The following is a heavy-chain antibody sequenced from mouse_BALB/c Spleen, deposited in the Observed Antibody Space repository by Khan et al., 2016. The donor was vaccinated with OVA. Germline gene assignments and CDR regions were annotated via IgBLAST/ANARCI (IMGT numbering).Heavy chain of an antibody. CDR1: GFSLTGYG. CDR3: ARAYYGNYREAMDY. J-gene: IGHJ4*01. D-gene: IGHD2-10*01. CDR2: IWGDGST. V-gene: IGHV2-6-7*01. Sequence: VQLQESGPGLVAPSQSLSITCTVSGFSLTGYGVNWVRQPPGKGLEWLGMIWGDGSTDYNSALKSRLNLSKDNSKSQVFLKMNSLQTDDPARYYCARAYYGNYREAMDYWGQGTSVTVSS.